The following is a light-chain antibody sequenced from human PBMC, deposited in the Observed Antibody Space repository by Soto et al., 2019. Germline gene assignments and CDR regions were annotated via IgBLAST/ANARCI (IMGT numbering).Light chain of an antibody. CDR3: QSYDSSLRGSLV. J-gene: IGLJ2*01. CDR2: ANS. V-gene: IGLV1-40*01. Sequence: QSVLTQPPSVSGAPGPRITISCTGSSSNFGAGYDVHWYQQLPGTAPKLLIYANSNRPSGVPDRFSGSKSGTSASLAITGLQAEDEADYYCQSYDSSLRGSLVFGGGTKLTVL. CDR1: SSNFGAGYD.